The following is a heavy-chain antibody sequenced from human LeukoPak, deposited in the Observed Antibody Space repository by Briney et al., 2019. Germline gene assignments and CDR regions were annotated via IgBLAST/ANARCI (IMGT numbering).Heavy chain of an antibody. CDR1: GFTFSYYW. CDR3: ARDRNWSFDY. V-gene: IGHV3-74*01. Sequence: GGSLRLSCAASGFTFSYYWMHWVRQAPGKGLVWVSRINGDGSSTTYADSVKGRFTISRDNAKNTLYLQMDSLRAEDTAVYYCARDRNWSFDYWGQGTLVTVSS. D-gene: IGHD1-1*01. CDR2: INGDGSST. J-gene: IGHJ4*02.